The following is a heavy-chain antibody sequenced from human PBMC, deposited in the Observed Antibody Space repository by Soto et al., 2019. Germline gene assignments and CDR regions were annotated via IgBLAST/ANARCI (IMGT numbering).Heavy chain of an antibody. J-gene: IGHJ5*02. V-gene: IGHV3-48*01. CDR3: ASNLGDFWSGYYTGIP. CDR1: GFTFSSYS. D-gene: IGHD3-3*01. CDR2: ISSSSSTI. Sequence: GGSLRLSCAAFGFTFSSYSMNWVRQAPGKGLEWVSYISSSSSTIYYADSVKGRFTISRDNAKNSLYLQMNSLRAEDTAVYYCASNLGDFWSGYYTGIPWGQGTLVTVSS.